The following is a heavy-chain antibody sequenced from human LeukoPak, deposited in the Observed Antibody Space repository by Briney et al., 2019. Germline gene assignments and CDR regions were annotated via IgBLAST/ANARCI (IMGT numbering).Heavy chain of an antibody. CDR3: ANRPLKLELTYYYYYYMDV. V-gene: IGHV3-23*01. CDR2: ISGRGGST. Sequence: GGSLRLSCAASGFTFSSYAMSWVRQAPAKGLEWVSAISGRGGSTYYADSVKGRFTISRDNSKNTLYLQMNSLRAEDTAVYYCANRPLKLELTYYYYYYMDVWGKGTTVTVSS. D-gene: IGHD1-7*01. CDR1: GFTFSSYA. J-gene: IGHJ6*03.